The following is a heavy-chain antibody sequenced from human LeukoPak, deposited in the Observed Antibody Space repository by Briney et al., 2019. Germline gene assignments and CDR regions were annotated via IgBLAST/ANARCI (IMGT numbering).Heavy chain of an antibody. Sequence: SVKVSCKASGFTFTSSAMQWVRQARGQRLEWIGWIVVGSGNTNYAQKFQERVTITRDMSTSTAYMELSNLRSEDTAVYCCAAEISPKPSYYYDSSGYYASQNAFDIWGQGTMVTVSS. J-gene: IGHJ3*02. CDR3: AAEISPKPSYYYDSSGYYASQNAFDI. CDR2: IVVGSGNT. D-gene: IGHD3-22*01. V-gene: IGHV1-58*02. CDR1: GFTFTSSA.